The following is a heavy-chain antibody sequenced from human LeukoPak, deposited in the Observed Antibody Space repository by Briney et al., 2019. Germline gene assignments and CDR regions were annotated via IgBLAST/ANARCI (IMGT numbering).Heavy chain of an antibody. CDR3: ARPNGKYQLPINY. D-gene: IGHD2-2*01. J-gene: IGHJ4*02. CDR2: IYCSGST. V-gene: IGHV4-30-4*08. CDR1: GGSISSGDYY. Sequence: SETLSLTCTLSGGSISSGDYYWSWIRQPPGKGLEWIGYIYCSGSTYYNPSLKSRVTISVDTSKNQFSLKLSSVTAADTAVYYCARPNGKYQLPINYWGQGTLVTVSS.